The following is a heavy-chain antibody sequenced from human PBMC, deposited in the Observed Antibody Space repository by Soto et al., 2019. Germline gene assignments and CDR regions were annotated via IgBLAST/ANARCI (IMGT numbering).Heavy chain of an antibody. D-gene: IGHD3-22*01. Sequence: ASVKVSCKASGGTFSSYAISWVRQAPGQGLEWMGGIIPIFGTANYAQKFQGRVTITADESTSIAYMELSSLRSEDTAVYYCARVGHYYDSSGFDYWGQGTLVTVSS. CDR2: IIPIFGTA. CDR1: GGTFSSYA. V-gene: IGHV1-69*13. J-gene: IGHJ4*02. CDR3: ARVGHYYDSSGFDY.